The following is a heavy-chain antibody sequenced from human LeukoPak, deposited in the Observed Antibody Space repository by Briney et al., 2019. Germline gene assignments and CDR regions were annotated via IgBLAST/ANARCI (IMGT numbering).Heavy chain of an antibody. Sequence: PSETLSLTCIVSGGSISSSSYYWGWIRQPPGKGLEWIGSIYYSGRADYNPSLKSRVTISVDTSKNQFSLKLSSVTAADTAVYYCARHLYYYDSSGLDAFDIWGQGTMVTVSS. V-gene: IGHV4-39*01. CDR1: GGSISSSSYY. D-gene: IGHD3-22*01. CDR3: ARHLYYYDSSGLDAFDI. CDR2: IYYSGRA. J-gene: IGHJ3*02.